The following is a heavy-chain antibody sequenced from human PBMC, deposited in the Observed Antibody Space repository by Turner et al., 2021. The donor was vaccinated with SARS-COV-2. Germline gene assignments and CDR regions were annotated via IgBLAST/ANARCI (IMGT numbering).Heavy chain of an antibody. J-gene: IGHJ4*02. CDR3: AKRYCSGGSCSNCDY. D-gene: IGHD2-15*01. CDR1: GGSISSSNW. V-gene: IGHV4-4*02. CDR2: IYHSGST. Sequence: QVQLQESGPGLVKPSGTLSLTCAVSGGSISSSNWWSWVRQHPGKGLEWIGEIYHSGSTNYNPSLKSRVTISVDKSKNQFSLNLSSVTAADTAVYYCAKRYCSGGSCSNCDYWGQGTLVTVSS.